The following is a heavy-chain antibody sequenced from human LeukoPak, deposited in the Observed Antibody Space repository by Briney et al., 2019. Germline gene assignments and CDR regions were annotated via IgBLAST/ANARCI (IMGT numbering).Heavy chain of an antibody. V-gene: IGHV4-30-4*08. Sequence: SETLSLTCAVYYGSLSGYYWSWIRQPPGKGLEWIGYIYYSGSTYYNPSLKSRVNISVDTSKNQFSLKLTSVTAADTAVYYCARVPLYYYGSYRFDYWGQGTLATVSS. CDR3: ARVPLYYYGSYRFDY. J-gene: IGHJ4*02. CDR2: IYYSGST. D-gene: IGHD3-10*01. CDR1: YGSLSGYY.